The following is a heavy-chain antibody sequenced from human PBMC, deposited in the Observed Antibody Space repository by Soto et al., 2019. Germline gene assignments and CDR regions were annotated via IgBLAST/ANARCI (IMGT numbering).Heavy chain of an antibody. CDR1: GFTLRSHR. J-gene: IGHJ5*02. Sequence: EVQLVESGGGLVQPGGSLRVYCAASGFTLRSHRIHWVRQVPGKGLEWVSRIDTDGGGTSYADSVKGRFTISTDNAKNTVNLQMNGLRGEDTAVYYCATVFDLWGQGTLVTVSS. V-gene: IGHV3-74*01. CDR2: IDTDGGGT. CDR3: ATVFDL.